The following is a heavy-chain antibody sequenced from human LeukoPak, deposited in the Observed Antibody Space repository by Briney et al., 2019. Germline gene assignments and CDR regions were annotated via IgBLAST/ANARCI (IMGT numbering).Heavy chain of an antibody. CDR2: IAGSDTTT. D-gene: IGHD3-22*01. J-gene: IGHJ4*02. V-gene: IGHV3-48*03. Sequence: GGSLRLSCAASGFAFSAYEMNWVRQAPGKGLEWVSYIAGSDTTTYYADSVRGRFTISRDNAKSSLYLQMNSLRAEDTALYYCTTLGYHLDSWGQGSLVTVSS. CDR3: TTLGYHLDS. CDR1: GFAFSAYE.